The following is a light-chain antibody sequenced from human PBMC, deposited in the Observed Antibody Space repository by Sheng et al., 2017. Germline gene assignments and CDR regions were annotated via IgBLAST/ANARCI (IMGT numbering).Light chain of an antibody. CDR3: QQYGRSRT. CDR2: GAS. J-gene: IGKJ1*01. V-gene: IGKV3-20*01. Sequence: EGVLTQSPGTLSLSPGERATLSCRASPTVSSTYLAWYQQRPGQAPRLLIYGASSRATGIPDRFSGSGSGTDFTLTISRLEPEDFAVYYCQQYGRSRTFGQGTEGG. CDR1: PTVSSTY.